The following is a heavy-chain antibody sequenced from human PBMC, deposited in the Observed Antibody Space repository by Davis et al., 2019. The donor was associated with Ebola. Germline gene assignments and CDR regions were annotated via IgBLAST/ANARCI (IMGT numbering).Heavy chain of an antibody. CDR1: GFTFSSYG. J-gene: IGHJ2*01. CDR3: ASGCSSNWYFDL. CDR2: ISYDGSNK. D-gene: IGHD6-6*01. V-gene: IGHV3-30*03. Sequence: GESLKISCAASGFTFSSYGMHWVRQAPGKGLEWVAVISYDGSNKYYADSVKGRFTISRDNSKNTLYLQMNSLRAEDTAVYYCASGCSSNWYFDLWGRGTLVTVSS.